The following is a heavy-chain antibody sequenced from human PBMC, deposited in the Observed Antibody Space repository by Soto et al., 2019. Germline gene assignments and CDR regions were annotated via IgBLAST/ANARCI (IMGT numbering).Heavy chain of an antibody. Sequence: QVQLQQWGAGLLKPSETLSLTCAVYGGSFSGYYWSWIRQPPGKGLEWIGEINHSGSTNYNPSLKWRVTIAVDTSKNQFSLKLSSVTAADRAVYYCVKGGGSLWSWGQGTLVTVSS. D-gene: IGHD3-10*01. CDR1: GGSFSGYY. V-gene: IGHV4-34*01. CDR2: INHSGST. CDR3: VKGGGSLWS. J-gene: IGHJ5*02.